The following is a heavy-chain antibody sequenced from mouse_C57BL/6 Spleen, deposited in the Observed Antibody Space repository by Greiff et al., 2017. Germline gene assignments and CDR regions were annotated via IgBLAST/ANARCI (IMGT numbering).Heavy chain of an antibody. CDR2: ISSGGSYT. CDR3: ARSSTTVWYFDV. Sequence: EVQGVESGGDLVKPGGSLKLSCAASGFTFSSYGMSWVRQTPDKRLEWIATISSGGSYTYYPDSLKGRFTISRDNSKNTLYLQLSSLKSEDSAVYYCARSSTTVWYFDVWGTGTTLTVSS. V-gene: IGHV5-6*01. D-gene: IGHD1-1*01. J-gene: IGHJ1*03. CDR1: GFTFSSYG.